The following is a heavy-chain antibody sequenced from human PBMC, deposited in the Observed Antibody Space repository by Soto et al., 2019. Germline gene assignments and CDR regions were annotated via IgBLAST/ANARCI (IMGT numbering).Heavy chain of an antibody. CDR2: IYYSGST. CDR1: GGSISSYY. CDR3: ARGHYDFWSRRFDP. D-gene: IGHD3-3*01. J-gene: IGHJ5*02. Sequence: QVQLQESGPGLVKPSETLSLTCTVSGGSISSYYWSWIRQPPGKGLEWIGYIYYSGSTNYNPSLKSRVTISVDTSKNQFSLKLSSVTAADTAVFYCARGHYDFWSRRFDPWGQGTLVTVSS. V-gene: IGHV4-59*01.